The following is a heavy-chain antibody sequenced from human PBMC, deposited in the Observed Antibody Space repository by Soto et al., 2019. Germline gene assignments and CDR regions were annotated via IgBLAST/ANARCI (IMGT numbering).Heavy chain of an antibody. CDR2: INHGGST. D-gene: IGHD3-16*02. CDR1: GESFSGYY. CDR3: ARGRIYDYVWGSSRYDFDY. Sequence: QVQLQQWGAGLLKSSETLSLTCAVYGESFSGYYWSWIRQPPGKGLEWIGEINHGGSTNYNPSLKRRVTISVDTSNNQFSLKLSSVTAADTAVYYCARGRIYDYVWGSSRYDFDYWGQGTLVTVSS. V-gene: IGHV4-34*01. J-gene: IGHJ4*02.